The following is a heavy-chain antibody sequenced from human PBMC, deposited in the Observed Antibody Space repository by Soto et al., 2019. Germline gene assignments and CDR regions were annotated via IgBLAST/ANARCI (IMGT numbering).Heavy chain of an antibody. J-gene: IGHJ5*02. Sequence: PGGSLRLSCAASGLTFSSYAMSWVRQAPGKGLEWVSAISGSGGSTYYADSVKGRFTISRDNSKNTLYLQMNSLRAEDTAVYYCAKDPLCSTRYPSSDWSDPLRHATLITV. CDR1: GLTFSSYA. CDR3: AKDPLCSTRYPSSDWSDP. CDR2: ISGSGGST. V-gene: IGHV3-23*01. D-gene: IGHD2-2*01.